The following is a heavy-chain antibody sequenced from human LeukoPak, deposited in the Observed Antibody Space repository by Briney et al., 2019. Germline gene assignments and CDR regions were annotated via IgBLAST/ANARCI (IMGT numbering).Heavy chain of an antibody. J-gene: IGHJ5*02. CDR1: GFTFSSYS. Sequence: GGSLRLSCAASGFTFSSYSMNWVRQAPGKRLEWVSSISSSSYIYYADSVKGRFTISRDNAKNSLYLQMNSLRAEDTAVYYCARASTMPWFDPWGQGTLVTVSS. CDR3: ARASTMPWFDP. CDR2: ISSSSYI. D-gene: IGHD2-2*01. V-gene: IGHV3-21*01.